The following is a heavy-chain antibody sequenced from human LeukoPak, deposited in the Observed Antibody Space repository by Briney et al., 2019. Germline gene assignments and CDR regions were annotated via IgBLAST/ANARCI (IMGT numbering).Heavy chain of an antibody. CDR1: GYSISSGYY. CDR2: IYHSGST. J-gene: IGHJ2*01. CDR3: ARRGGNPDYWYFDL. V-gene: IGHV4-38-2*01. Sequence: KPSETLSLTCAVSGYSISSGYYWGWIRQPPGKGLEWIGSIYHSGSTYYNPSLKSRVTISVDTSKNQFSLKLSSVTAADTAVYYCARRGGNPDYWYFDLWGRGTLVTVSS. D-gene: IGHD4-23*01.